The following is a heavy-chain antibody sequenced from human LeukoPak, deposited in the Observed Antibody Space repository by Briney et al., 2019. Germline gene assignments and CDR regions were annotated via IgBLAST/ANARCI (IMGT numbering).Heavy chain of an antibody. Sequence: PSETLSLTCTVSSGSVSNGDYYWSWLRQPPGKALEWIGHIYYTGSAYYNPSLGGRVTLSVDTSKNQFSVKLSSVTAADTAVYYCARSQNYYGSGDYWGQGTLVTVSS. D-gene: IGHD3-10*01. V-gene: IGHV4-61*08. CDR2: IYYTGSA. CDR3: ARSQNYYGSGDY. J-gene: IGHJ4*02. CDR1: SGSVSNGDYY.